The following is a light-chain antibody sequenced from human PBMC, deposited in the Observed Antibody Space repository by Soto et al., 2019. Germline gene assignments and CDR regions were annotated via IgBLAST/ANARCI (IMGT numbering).Light chain of an antibody. V-gene: IGLV1-40*01. CDR2: GNS. Sequence: QSVLTQPPSVSGAPGQRVTISCTGSSSNIGAGYDEHWYQQLPGTAPKLLIYGNSNRPSGVPDRFSGSKSGTSASLAITGLQAEDEADYYCQSYDSSLSGWGVFGGGTKLTVL. CDR1: SSNIGAGYD. CDR3: QSYDSSLSGWGV. J-gene: IGLJ2*01.